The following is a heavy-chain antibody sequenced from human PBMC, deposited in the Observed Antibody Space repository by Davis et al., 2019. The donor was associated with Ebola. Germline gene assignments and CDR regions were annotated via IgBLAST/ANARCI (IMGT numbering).Heavy chain of an antibody. V-gene: IGHV1-18*01. CDR2: ISAYNGNT. Sequence: ASVKVSCKASGYIFTNYAMHWVRQAPGQRLEWMGWISAYNGNTNYAQKLQGRVTMTTDTSTSTAYMELRSLRSDDTAVYYCARDRAMIVVVGYFDYWGQGTLVTVSP. D-gene: IGHD3-22*01. CDR3: ARDRAMIVVVGYFDY. J-gene: IGHJ4*02. CDR1: GYIFTNYA.